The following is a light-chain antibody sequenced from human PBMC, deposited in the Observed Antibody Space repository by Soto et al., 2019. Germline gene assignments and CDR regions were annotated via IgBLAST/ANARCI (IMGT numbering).Light chain of an antibody. J-gene: IGKJ1*01. CDR2: AAS. V-gene: IGKV3-20*01. CDR3: QQYGSFPRT. Sequence: EFVLTQSPGTLSLSPGDRAILSCRASQSISSSILAWFQQKPGQAPRLLIYAASSRAPGIPDRFSGGGSGTDFTLTITRLEPEDFAVYYCQQYGSFPRTFGQGTKVEIK. CDR1: QSISSSI.